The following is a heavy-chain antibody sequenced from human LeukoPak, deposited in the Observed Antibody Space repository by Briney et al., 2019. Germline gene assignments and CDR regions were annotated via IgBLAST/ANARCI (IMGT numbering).Heavy chain of an antibody. V-gene: IGHV3-11*03. CDR1: GFTFSDYY. D-gene: IGHD6-13*01. Sequence: GGSLRLSCAASGFTFSDYYMSWIRQPPGKGLEWVSYISGSTTYTNYADSVRGRFTISRDNSKNSLYLQMNSLRAEDTAVYYCARQGQQLSTPFDYWGQGTRVTVSS. CDR3: ARQGQQLSTPFDY. CDR2: ISGSTTYT. J-gene: IGHJ4*02.